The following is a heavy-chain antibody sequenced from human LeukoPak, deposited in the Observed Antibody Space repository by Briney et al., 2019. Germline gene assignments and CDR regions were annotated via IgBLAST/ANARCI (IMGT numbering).Heavy chain of an antibody. CDR2: IIPIFGTA. Sequence: SVKVSCKASGGTFSSYAISWVRQTPGQGLEWMGRIIPIFGTANYAQKFQGRVTITTDESTSTAYMELSSLRSEDTAVYYCARDDYDLWSGYYKSGDYWGQGTLVTVSS. CDR1: GGTFSSYA. CDR3: ARDDYDLWSGYYKSGDY. D-gene: IGHD3-3*01. V-gene: IGHV1-69*05. J-gene: IGHJ4*02.